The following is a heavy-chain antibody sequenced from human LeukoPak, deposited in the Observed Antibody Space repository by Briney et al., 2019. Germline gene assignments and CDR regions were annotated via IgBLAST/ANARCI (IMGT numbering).Heavy chain of an antibody. Sequence: GGSLRLSCAVSGFTFDDYAMHWVRQVPGKGLEWVSGINWNSDSIGYADSVKGRFTTSRDNAKNSLYLKMNSLRSEDTALYYCAINGGGDSGYGNFDYWGQGTLVTVSS. V-gene: IGHV3-9*01. CDR3: AINGGGDSGYGNFDY. D-gene: IGHD5-12*01. CDR2: INWNSDSI. CDR1: GFTFDDYA. J-gene: IGHJ4*02.